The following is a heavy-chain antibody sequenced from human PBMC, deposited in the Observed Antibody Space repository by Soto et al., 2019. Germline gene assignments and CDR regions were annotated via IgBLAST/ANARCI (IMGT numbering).Heavy chain of an antibody. D-gene: IGHD3-10*01. CDR3: AREAGDYGHPYLDY. V-gene: IGHV1-69*01. Sequence: QLVQSGPEVKKPGSSVKVSCKSVGDTFSSYAVSWVRQAPGQGLEWMGGIIPTFATVNYAQKFQGRATITADESTRLSYMELSSLKSEDTAVYYCAREAGDYGHPYLDYWGQGTLISVSS. CDR2: IIPTFATV. CDR1: GDTFSSYA. J-gene: IGHJ4*02.